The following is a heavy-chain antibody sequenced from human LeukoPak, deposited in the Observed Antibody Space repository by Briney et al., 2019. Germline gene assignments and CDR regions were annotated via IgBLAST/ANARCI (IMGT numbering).Heavy chain of an antibody. CDR3: ARPRGGDPYDAFDI. Sequence: PGGSLRLSCAASGFTFSSYGMHWVRQAPGKGLEWVAVIWYDGSNKYYADSVKGRFTISRDNSKNTLYLQMNSLRAEDTAVYYCARPRGGDPYDAFDIWGQGTMVTVSS. CDR2: IWYDGSNK. CDR1: GFTFSSYG. J-gene: IGHJ3*02. V-gene: IGHV3-33*01. D-gene: IGHD2-21*02.